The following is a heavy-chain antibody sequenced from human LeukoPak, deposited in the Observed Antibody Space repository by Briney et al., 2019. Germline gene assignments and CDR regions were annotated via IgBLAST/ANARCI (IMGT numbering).Heavy chain of an antibody. D-gene: IGHD2-2*01. J-gene: IGHJ3*02. V-gene: IGHV3-7*03. CDR1: GFTFSSYW. Sequence: GGSLRLSCAASGFTFSSYWMNWVRQAPGKGLEWVANINEDGTEKYYVDSVKGRFTISRDNSKNTLYLQMNSLRAEDTAVYYCARHTQVGAFDIWGQGTMVTVSS. CDR2: INEDGTEK. CDR3: ARHTQVGAFDI.